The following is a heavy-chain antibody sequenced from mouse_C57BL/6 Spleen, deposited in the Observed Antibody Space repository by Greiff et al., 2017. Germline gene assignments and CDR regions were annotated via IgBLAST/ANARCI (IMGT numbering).Heavy chain of an antibody. J-gene: IGHJ3*01. Sequence: VQLQQPGAELVKPGASVKMSCKASGYTFTSYWITWVKQRPGQGLEWIGDIYPGSGSTNYNEKFKSKATLTVDTSSSTAYMQLSSLTSEDSAVYYCARSETAQAWFAYWGQGTLVTVSA. D-gene: IGHD3-2*02. CDR1: GYTFTSYW. CDR2: IYPGSGST. CDR3: ARSETAQAWFAY. V-gene: IGHV1-55*01.